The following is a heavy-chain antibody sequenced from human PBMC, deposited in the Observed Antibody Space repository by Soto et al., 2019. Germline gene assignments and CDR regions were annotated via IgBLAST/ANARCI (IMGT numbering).Heavy chain of an antibody. CDR3: ARGAFGAYYLDS. CDR1: GFTFSNYW. V-gene: IGHV3-74*01. Sequence: EVQLVESGGGLVRPGGSLRLSCVASGFTFSNYWIHWVRQTPGEGLVWVSRIKGDVITTNYADSVKGRFTISRDNAKNTVFLQMNSLRAEDTAVYYCARGAFGAYYLDSWGQGTLVSVS. CDR2: IKGDVITT. D-gene: IGHD3-3*01. J-gene: IGHJ4*02.